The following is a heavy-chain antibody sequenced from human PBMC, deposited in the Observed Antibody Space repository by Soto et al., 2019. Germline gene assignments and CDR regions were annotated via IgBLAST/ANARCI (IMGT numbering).Heavy chain of an antibody. Sequence: PVKVSCKASGGTFSSYTISWVPQAPGQGLEWMGRIIPILGVANYAQKFQGRVTITADKSTSTAYMELSSLRSEDTAVYYCASGGYNWFDPWGQGTLVTVSS. CDR1: GGTFSSYT. CDR3: ASGGYNWFDP. D-gene: IGHD3-16*01. J-gene: IGHJ5*02. V-gene: IGHV1-69*02. CDR2: IIPILGVA.